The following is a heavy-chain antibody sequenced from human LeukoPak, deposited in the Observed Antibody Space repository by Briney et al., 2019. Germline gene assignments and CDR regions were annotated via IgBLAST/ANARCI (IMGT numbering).Heavy chain of an antibody. Sequence: PSETLSLTCAVYGGSFSGYYWSWIRQPPGKGLEWIGGINHGGSTNYNPSLKSRVTISVDTSKNQFSLKLSSVTAADTAVYYCARAPDSSGYIFDYWGQGTLVTVSS. CDR1: GGSFSGYY. CDR2: INHGGST. J-gene: IGHJ4*02. D-gene: IGHD3-22*01. CDR3: ARAPDSSGYIFDY. V-gene: IGHV4-34*01.